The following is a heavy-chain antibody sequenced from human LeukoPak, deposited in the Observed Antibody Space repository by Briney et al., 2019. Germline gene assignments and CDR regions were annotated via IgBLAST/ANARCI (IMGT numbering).Heavy chain of an antibody. D-gene: IGHD3-10*01. CDR2: INPNSGGT. V-gene: IGHV1-2*02. Sequence: ASVKVSCKASGYTFTGYYMHWVRQAPGQGLEWMGWINPNSGGTNYAQKFQGRVTMTRDTSISTAYMELSRLRSDDTAVYYCARVYPSIRGVIINDYYYMDVWAKGTTVTVSS. CDR3: ARVYPSIRGVIINDYYYMDV. CDR1: GYTFTGYY. J-gene: IGHJ6*03.